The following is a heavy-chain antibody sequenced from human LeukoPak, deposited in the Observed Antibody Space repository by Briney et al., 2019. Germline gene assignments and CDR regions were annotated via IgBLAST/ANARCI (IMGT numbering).Heavy chain of an antibody. CDR3: ARLSSGYYSRPVDY. CDR1: GFTFSDYY. Sequence: NSGGSLRLSCAASGFTFSDYYMSWIRQAPGKGLEWVSYISCSGSTIYYADSVKGRFTISRDNAKNSLYLQMNSLRAEDTAVYYCARLSSGYYSRPVDYWGQGTLVTVSS. V-gene: IGHV3-11*04. CDR2: ISCSGSTI. D-gene: IGHD3-22*01. J-gene: IGHJ4*02.